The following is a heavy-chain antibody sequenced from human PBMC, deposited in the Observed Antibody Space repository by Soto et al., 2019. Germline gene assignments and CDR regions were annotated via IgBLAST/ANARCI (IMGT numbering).Heavy chain of an antibody. J-gene: IGHJ4*02. CDR2: INPNSGDT. V-gene: IGHV1-2*02. CDR1: GYRFTAYY. Sequence: QAQLVQSGAEVRKPGASVKVSCKTSGYRFTAYYIHWVRQAPGQGLEWMGWINPNSGDTNYAQTFQGRVTMTRDTSISTAYMELNTLRSDDTAVYYCARQLAYCGGDCYTEPIDYWGLGTLVTVSS. CDR3: ARQLAYCGGDCYTEPIDY. D-gene: IGHD2-21*02.